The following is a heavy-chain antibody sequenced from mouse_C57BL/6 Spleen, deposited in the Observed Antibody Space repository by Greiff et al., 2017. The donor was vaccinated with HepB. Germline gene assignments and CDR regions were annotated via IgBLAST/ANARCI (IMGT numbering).Heavy chain of an antibody. D-gene: IGHD1-3*01. CDR1: GYSITSGYY. Sequence: VQLKESGPGLVKPSQSLSLTCSVTGYSITSGYYWNWIRQFPGNKLEWMGYISYDGSNNYNPSLKNRISITRDTSKNQLFLKLNSVTTEDTATYYCARDDDYGSSFGYWGQGTLVTVSA. V-gene: IGHV3-6*01. CDR2: ISYDGSN. J-gene: IGHJ3*01. CDR3: ARDDDYGSSFGY.